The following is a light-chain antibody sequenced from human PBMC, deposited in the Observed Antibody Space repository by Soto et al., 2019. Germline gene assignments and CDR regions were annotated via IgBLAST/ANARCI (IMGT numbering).Light chain of an antibody. Sequence: DLQMTQSPSSLSASVGDRVTITCRASQSINNYLNWYQQKPGKAPKLLIYATSSLQSGVPSRFSGSGSGTDFTLTISSLQPGDFATYYCQQSYSTHTWTFGQGTRVEIK. CDR1: QSINNY. V-gene: IGKV1-39*01. CDR2: ATS. J-gene: IGKJ1*01. CDR3: QQSYSTHTWT.